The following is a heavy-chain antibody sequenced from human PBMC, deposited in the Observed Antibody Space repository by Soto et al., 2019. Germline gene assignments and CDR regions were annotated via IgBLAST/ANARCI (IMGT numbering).Heavy chain of an antibody. CDR3: ARSGSTTAMVRGVVNYRGLDV. Sequence: QVQLLETGGDVAQPGRSLSLSCVASGFSFGSHPMHWVRQAPGKGLEWLAVITADGGEKFHAESVQGRFTISRRNSKSALDLPMNTLYPADSATYHFARSGSTTAMVRGVVNYRGLDVWGLVTTVTVS. CDR1: GFSFGSHP. CDR2: ITADGGEK. V-gene: IGHV3-30-3*01. D-gene: IGHD3-10*01. J-gene: IGHJ6*02.